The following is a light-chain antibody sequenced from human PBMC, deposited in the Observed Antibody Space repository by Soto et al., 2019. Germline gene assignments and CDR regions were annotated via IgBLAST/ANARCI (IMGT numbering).Light chain of an antibody. V-gene: IGKV3-11*01. Sequence: EIVLTQSPATLSLSPGERATLSCRASQIVSRYLAWYQQKPGQAPRLLIYDASNRATGIPARFSGSGSATDFTLTISSLEPEDFAVYYCQQRSNWPPYTFGQGTKLEIK. CDR2: DAS. CDR1: QIVSRY. CDR3: QQRSNWPPYT. J-gene: IGKJ2*01.